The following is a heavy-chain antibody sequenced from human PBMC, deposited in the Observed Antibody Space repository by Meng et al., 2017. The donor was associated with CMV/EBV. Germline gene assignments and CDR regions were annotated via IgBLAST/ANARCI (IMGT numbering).Heavy chain of an antibody. J-gene: IGHJ6*02. Sequence: ASVKVSCKASGYTFIGQYIHWVRQAPGQGLEWMGWINPNSGGTKYAQKFQGRVTMTRDTSISTAYMELSRLRFDDTAVYYCASSVMDVWGQGTTVTVSS. CDR1: GYTFIGQY. CDR3: ASSVMDV. V-gene: IGHV1-2*02. CDR2: INPNSGGT.